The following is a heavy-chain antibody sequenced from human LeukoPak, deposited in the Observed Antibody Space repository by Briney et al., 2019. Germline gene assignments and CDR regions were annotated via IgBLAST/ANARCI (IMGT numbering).Heavy chain of an antibody. D-gene: IGHD6-19*01. J-gene: IGHJ4*02. CDR2: IYYSGST. Sequence: SETLSLTCTVSGGSISSYYWSWIRQPPGKGLEWIGYIYYSGSTNYNPSLKSRVTISVDTSKNQFSLRLSSVTAADTAVYYCARVAWQQWYYFDYWGQGTLVTVSS. CDR1: GGSISSYY. CDR3: ARVAWQQWYYFDY. V-gene: IGHV4-59*01.